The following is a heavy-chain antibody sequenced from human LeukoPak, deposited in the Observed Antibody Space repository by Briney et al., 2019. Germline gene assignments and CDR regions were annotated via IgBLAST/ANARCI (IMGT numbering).Heavy chain of an antibody. CDR1: GFTLSNAW. J-gene: IGHJ4*02. V-gene: IGHV3-15*01. CDR2: IKSKTDGGTT. Sequence: PGGSLRLSCAASGFTLSNAWMSWVRQAPGKGLEWVGRIKSKTDGGTTDYAAPVKGRFTISRDDSKNTLYLQMNSLKTEDTAVYYCTTDPAWYPVSYFDYWGQGTLVTVSS. CDR3: TTDPAWYPVSYFDY. D-gene: IGHD6-13*01.